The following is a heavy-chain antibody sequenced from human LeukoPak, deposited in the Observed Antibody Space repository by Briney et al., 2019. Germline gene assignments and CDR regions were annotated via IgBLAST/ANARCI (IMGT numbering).Heavy chain of an antibody. D-gene: IGHD3-3*01. CDR3: VVTIFGAGT. Sequence: GGSLRLSCAASGFTFSTYSMNWVRQAPGKGLEWVSAIDGSSSYIYYADSVKGRFTISRDNAKNSLYLQMNSLRAEDTAVYYCVVTIFGAGTWGQGTLVTVSS. V-gene: IGHV3-21*01. J-gene: IGHJ4*02. CDR2: IDGSSSYI. CDR1: GFTFSTYS.